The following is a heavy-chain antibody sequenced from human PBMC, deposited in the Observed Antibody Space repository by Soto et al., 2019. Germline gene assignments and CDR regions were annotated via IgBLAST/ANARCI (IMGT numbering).Heavy chain of an antibody. Sequence: GPFLSYVIWVVRVAPGQGLEWMGGIILIFGTANYAQKFQGRVTITADESTSTAYMELSSLRSEDTAVYYCARQPRGYRYGYFWGQGNLGYVS. J-gene: IGHJ4*03. CDR2: IILIFGTA. V-gene: IGHV1-69*01. CDR1: GPFLSYV. D-gene: IGHD5-18*01. CDR3: ARQPRGYRYGYF.